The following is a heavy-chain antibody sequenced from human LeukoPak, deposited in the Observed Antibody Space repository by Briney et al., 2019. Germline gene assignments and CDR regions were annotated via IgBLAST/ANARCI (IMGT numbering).Heavy chain of an antibody. CDR1: GGSFSGYY. V-gene: IGHV4-34*01. J-gene: IGHJ4*02. CDR3: ATGEWGLLPFDY. Sequence: TSETLSLTCAVYGGSFSGYYWSWIRQPPGKGLEWIGEINHSGSTNYNPSLKSRVTISVDTSKNQFSLKLSSVTAADTAVYYCATGEWGLLPFDYWGQGTLVTVSA. D-gene: IGHD1-26*01. CDR2: INHSGST.